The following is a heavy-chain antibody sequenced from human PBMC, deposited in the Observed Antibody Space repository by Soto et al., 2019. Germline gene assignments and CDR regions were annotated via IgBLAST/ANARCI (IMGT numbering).Heavy chain of an antibody. V-gene: IGHV4-31*03. J-gene: IGHJ6*02. Sequence: PSETLSLTCTVSGGSISSGGYYWSWIRQHPGKGLEWIGYIYYSGSTYYNPSLKSRITISVDTSKNQFSLKLSSVTAADTAVYYCARDSRGLWFGELLGINYYYGMDVWGQGTTVTVSS. CDR3: ARDSRGLWFGELLGINYYYGMDV. CDR1: GGSISSGGYY. CDR2: IYYSGST. D-gene: IGHD3-10*01.